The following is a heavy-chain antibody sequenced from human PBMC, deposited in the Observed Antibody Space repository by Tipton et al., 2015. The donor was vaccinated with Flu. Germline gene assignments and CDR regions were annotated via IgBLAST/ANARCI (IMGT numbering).Heavy chain of an antibody. Sequence: TLSLTCTVSGYSISSRYYWGWIRQPPGKGLEWIGCVYHGGTTYYNPSLKSRVAISLDTFTNQFSLKLTSVTAADTAVYYCATTTYYYGSGTHDYWGQGTLGTVSS. CDR2: VYHGGTT. J-gene: IGHJ4*02. CDR1: GYSISSRYY. V-gene: IGHV4-38-2*02. CDR3: ATTTYYYGSGTHDY. D-gene: IGHD3-10*01.